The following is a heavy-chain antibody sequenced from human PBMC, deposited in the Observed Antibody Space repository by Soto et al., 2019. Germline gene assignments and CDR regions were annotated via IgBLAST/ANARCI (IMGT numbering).Heavy chain of an antibody. CDR3: AKVSSSWYAGFFDL. Sequence: GGSLRLSCAASGFTFSSYGMHWVRQAPGKGPVWVSRISSDGTTTTYADSVKGRFTISRDNSMNTLYLQMNTLRAEDTAIYYCAKVSSSWYAGFFDLWGQGTLVTVSS. J-gene: IGHJ4*02. CDR2: ISSDGTTT. CDR1: GFTFSSYG. V-gene: IGHV3-74*01. D-gene: IGHD6-13*01.